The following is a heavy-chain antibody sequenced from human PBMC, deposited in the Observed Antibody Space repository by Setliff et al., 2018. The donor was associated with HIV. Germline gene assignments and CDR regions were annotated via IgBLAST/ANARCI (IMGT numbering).Heavy chain of an antibody. V-gene: IGHV1-69*13. CDR2: IIPFFGTA. CDR3: ARDRHSSGLGSYGP. D-gene: IGHD3-10*01. Sequence: ASVKVSCKASGGTFSTDAFSWVRQAPGQGLEWMGGIIPFFGTANYAQKFQGRVTITADGSSSTAYMDLSGLRSEDTAVYFCARDRHSSGLGSYGPWGPGILVTVSS. J-gene: IGHJ5*02. CDR1: GGTFSTDA.